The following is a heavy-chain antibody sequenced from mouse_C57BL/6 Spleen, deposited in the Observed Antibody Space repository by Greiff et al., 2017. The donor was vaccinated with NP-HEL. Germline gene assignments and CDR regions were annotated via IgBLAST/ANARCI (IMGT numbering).Heavy chain of an antibody. J-gene: IGHJ1*03. D-gene: IGHD2-5*01. CDR1: GYTFTNYW. Sequence: QVQLKQSGAELVRPGTSVKMSCKASGYTFTNYWIGWAKQRPGHGLEWIGDIYPGGGYTNYNEKFKGKATLTADKSSSTAYMQFSSLTSEDSAIYYWARSRRDYSNTGYFDVWGTGTTVTVAS. CDR3: ARSRRDYSNTGYFDV. V-gene: IGHV1-63*01. CDR2: IYPGGGYT.